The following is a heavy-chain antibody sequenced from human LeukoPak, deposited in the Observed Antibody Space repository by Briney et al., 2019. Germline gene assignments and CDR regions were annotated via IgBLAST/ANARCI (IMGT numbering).Heavy chain of an antibody. D-gene: IGHD3-10*01. CDR2: ISGGGGST. CDR1: GFTFSSYA. CDR3: AKGDFDGSGSYYTSY. Sequence: GGSLRLSCAASGFTFSSYAMSWVRQAPGKGLEWVSAISGGGGSTYYADSVKGRFTISRDNSKNTLYLQMNSLRAEDTAVYYCAKGDFDGSGSYYTSYWGQGTLVTVSS. J-gene: IGHJ4*02. V-gene: IGHV3-23*01.